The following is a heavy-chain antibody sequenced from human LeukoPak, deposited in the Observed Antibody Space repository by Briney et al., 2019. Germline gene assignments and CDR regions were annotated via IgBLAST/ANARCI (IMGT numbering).Heavy chain of an antibody. J-gene: IGHJ6*02. CDR3: GRDKWFGSRFDYFGLDV. CDR1: GYTFTGCY. V-gene: IGHV1-2*02. CDR2: INSNSGDT. Sequence: GASVKVSCKAPGYTFTGCYVHWVRQAPGQGPEWMGWINSNSGDTNYAQNLQGRVTMTRDASISTAYMEVSRLRSDDTAVYYCGRDKWFGSRFDYFGLDVWGQGTTVTASS. D-gene: IGHD3-10*01.